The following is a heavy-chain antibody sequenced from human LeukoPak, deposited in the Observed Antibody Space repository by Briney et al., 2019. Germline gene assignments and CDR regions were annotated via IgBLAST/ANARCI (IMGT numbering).Heavy chain of an antibody. Sequence: ASVKVSCKASGYTFTGYYMHWVRQAPGQGLEWMGWINPKSGVTNYAQKFQGRVTMTRDTSVTTAYMEMSRLTSDDTAVYYCARALNSIDAFDIWGQGTMVTVSS. CDR3: ARALNSIDAFDI. D-gene: IGHD3-3*02. V-gene: IGHV1-2*02. CDR1: GYTFTGYY. CDR2: INPKSGVT. J-gene: IGHJ3*02.